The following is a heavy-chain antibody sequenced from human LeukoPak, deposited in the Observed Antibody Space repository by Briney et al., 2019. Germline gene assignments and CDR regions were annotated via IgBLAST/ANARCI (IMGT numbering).Heavy chain of an antibody. CDR1: GGSISSSSYY. CDR3: AKGATLQYYYYYMDV. CDR2: IYYSGST. Sequence: SETLSLTCTVSGGSISSSSYYWGWIRQPPGKGLEWIGGIYYSGSTYYNPSLKSRVTISVDTSKNQFSLKLSSVTAADTAVYYCAKGATLQYYYYYMDVWGKGTTVTVSS. V-gene: IGHV4-39*01. J-gene: IGHJ6*03. D-gene: IGHD1-26*01.